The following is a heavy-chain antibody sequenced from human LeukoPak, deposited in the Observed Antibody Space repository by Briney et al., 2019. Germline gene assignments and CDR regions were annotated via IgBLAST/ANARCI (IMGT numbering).Heavy chain of an antibody. CDR1: GGSISSGDYY. J-gene: IGHJ6*02. CDR3: ARGVVVVPAAPPLYYYGMDV. CDR2: IYYSGST. D-gene: IGHD2-2*01. Sequence: SETLSLTCIVSGGSISSGDYYWSWIRQRPGKGLEWIGYIYYSGSTYYNPSLKSRVTISVDTSKNQFSLKLSSVTAADTAVYYCARGVVVVPAAPPLYYYGMDVWGQGTTVTVSS. V-gene: IGHV4-30-4*01.